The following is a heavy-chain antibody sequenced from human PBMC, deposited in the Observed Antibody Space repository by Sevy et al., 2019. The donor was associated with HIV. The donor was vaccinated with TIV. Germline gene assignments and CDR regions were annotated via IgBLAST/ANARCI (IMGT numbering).Heavy chain of an antibody. CDR2: IFDSVRT. J-gene: IGHJ4*02. D-gene: IGHD3-22*01. Sequence: SETLSLVCTVSGGSFSAYQWNWIRQPPGKGLEWIGYIFDSVRTNYNPSLKSRVTISVDTSRNQFSLKLDSVTAADTAMYYCARSLNNYGSSGYQMGLDYWGQGTLVTVSS. CDR3: ARSLNNYGSSGYQMGLDY. V-gene: IGHV4-59*01. CDR1: GGSFSAYQ.